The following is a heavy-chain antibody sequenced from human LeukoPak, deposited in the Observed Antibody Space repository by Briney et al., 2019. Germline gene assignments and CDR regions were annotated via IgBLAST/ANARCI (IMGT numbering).Heavy chain of an antibody. CDR3: ARDSRSGSHVGYFDY. CDR2: ISSSSSTI. D-gene: IGHD1-26*01. V-gene: IGHV3-48*04. J-gene: IGHJ4*02. CDR1: GFTFSSYS. Sequence: GGSLRLSCAASGFTFSSYSMNWVRQAPGEGLEWVSYISSSSSTIYYADSVEGRFTISRDNAKNSLYLQMNSLRAENTAVYYRARDSRSGSHVGYFDYWGQGTLVTVSS.